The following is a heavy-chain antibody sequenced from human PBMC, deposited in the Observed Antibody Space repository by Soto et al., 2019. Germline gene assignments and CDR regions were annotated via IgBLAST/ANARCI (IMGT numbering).Heavy chain of an antibody. J-gene: IGHJ4*02. CDR3: ARSTYCNGGSCYPQY. D-gene: IGHD2-15*01. CDR1: GFTFSDYG. Sequence: GGSLRLSCEGPGFTFSDYGFHWVRQAPGKGLEWVAMISYDGSDRYYRDSVQGRFTISRDDSKNSVFLQMNSLRTEDTAMYYCARSTYCNGGSCYPQYWGPGTLVTVSS. V-gene: IGHV3-30*03. CDR2: ISYDGSDR.